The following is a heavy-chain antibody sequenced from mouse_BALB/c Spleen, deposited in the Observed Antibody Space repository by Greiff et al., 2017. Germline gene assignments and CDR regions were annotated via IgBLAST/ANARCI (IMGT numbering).Heavy chain of an antibody. J-gene: IGHJ3*01. CDR3: ARGGNAGAWFAY. Sequence: EVKLVESGGGLVQPGGSLKLSCAASGFTFSDYYMSWVRQTPEKRLEWVATISDGGSYTYYPDSVKGRFTISRDNAKNNLYLQMSSLKSEDTAMYDCARGGNAGAWFAYWGQGTLVTVSA. CDR1: GFTFSDYY. CDR2: ISDGGSYT. V-gene: IGHV5-4*02. D-gene: IGHD2-1*01.